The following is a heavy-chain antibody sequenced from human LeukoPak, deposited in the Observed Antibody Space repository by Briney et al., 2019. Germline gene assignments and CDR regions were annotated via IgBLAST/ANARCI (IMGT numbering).Heavy chain of an antibody. D-gene: IGHD6-13*01. CDR2: ISGSGGST. J-gene: IGHJ4*02. Sequence: GGSLRLSCAASGFTFSSYGMSWVRQAPGKGLEWVSGISGSGGSTYYADSVKGRFTISRDNSKNTLYLQMNSLRAEDTAVYYCAKDSGYTSINWGQGTLVTVSS. V-gene: IGHV3-23*01. CDR3: AKDSGYTSIN. CDR1: GFTFSSYG.